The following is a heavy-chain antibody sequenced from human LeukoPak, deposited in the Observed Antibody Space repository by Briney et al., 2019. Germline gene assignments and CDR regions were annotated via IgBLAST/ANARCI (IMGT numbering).Heavy chain of an antibody. CDR2: INPSGGST. V-gene: IGHV1-46*01. CDR3: ARDYSRSSPWDY. CDR1: GYTFTSYG. Sequence: ASVKVSCKASGYTFTSYGISWVRQAPGQGLEWMGIINPSGGSTSYAQKFQGRVTMTRDTSTSTVYMELSSLRSEDTAVYFCARDYSRSSPWDYWGQGTLVTVSS. J-gene: IGHJ4*02. D-gene: IGHD4-11*01.